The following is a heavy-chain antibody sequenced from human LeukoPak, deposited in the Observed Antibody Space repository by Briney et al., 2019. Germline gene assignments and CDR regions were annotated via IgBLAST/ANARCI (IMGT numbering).Heavy chain of an antibody. Sequence: SQTLSLTCTVSGGSINSGDYYRSWIRQPPGKGLEWIGYIFYSGSTYSNPSLKSRVTISVDTSKNQFSLKLSSVTAADTAVYYCAGSRSYSWFDPWGQGTLVTVSS. D-gene: IGHD3-10*01. CDR3: AGSRSYSWFDP. V-gene: IGHV4-30-4*01. CDR2: IFYSGST. CDR1: GGSINSGDYY. J-gene: IGHJ5*02.